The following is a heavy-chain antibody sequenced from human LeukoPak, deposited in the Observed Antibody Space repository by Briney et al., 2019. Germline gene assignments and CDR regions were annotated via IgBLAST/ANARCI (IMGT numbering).Heavy chain of an antibody. CDR1: GYTFTIYS. Sequence: GASVKVSCKASGYTFTIYSITWVRQAPGQGLEWVGWISAYNGNTKYAQKLQGRVTMTTDTSTSTAYMELRSLRSDDTAVYYCVSGVSYYDSSGYLDAFDIWGQGTMVTVSS. CDR2: ISAYNGNT. J-gene: IGHJ3*02. V-gene: IGHV1-18*01. CDR3: VSGVSYYDSSGYLDAFDI. D-gene: IGHD3-22*01.